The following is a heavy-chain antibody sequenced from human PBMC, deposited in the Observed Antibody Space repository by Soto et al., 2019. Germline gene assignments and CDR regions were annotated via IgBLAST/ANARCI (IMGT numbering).Heavy chain of an antibody. D-gene: IGHD6-6*01. V-gene: IGHV3-30-3*01. Sequence: GGSLRLSCVASGFIFSDYPLQWAPRAPGKGLVWVALISPDGGNQYYSESAKGRFTISRDNSKNTLYLQMNDLRPDDTALYYCARENSRIAPRLFQHWGHGSLVTVSS. CDR2: ISPDGGNQ. CDR3: ARENSRIAPRLFQH. J-gene: IGHJ1*01. CDR1: GFIFSDYP.